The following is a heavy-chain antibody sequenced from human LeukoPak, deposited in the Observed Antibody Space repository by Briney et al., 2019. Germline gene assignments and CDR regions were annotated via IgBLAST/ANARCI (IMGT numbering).Heavy chain of an antibody. Sequence: GGSLRLSCAASGFSFSTSTMHWVRQAPGKGLEWVAVISYDAINKYYADSVMGRFTISRDNSENTLYLQINSLRADDTAVYYCATPPSSVTTFYWGQGTLVTVSS. D-gene: IGHD4-17*01. J-gene: IGHJ4*02. CDR3: ATPPSSVTTFY. CDR1: GFSFSTST. V-gene: IGHV3-30-3*01. CDR2: ISYDAINK.